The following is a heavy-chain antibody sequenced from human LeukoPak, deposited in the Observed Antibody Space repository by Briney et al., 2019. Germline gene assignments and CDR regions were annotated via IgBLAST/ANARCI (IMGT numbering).Heavy chain of an antibody. CDR1: GYTFTSYA. CDR2: INAANGNT. V-gene: IGHV1-3*01. D-gene: IGHD2-8*02. CDR3: ARDSGGGSNDY. J-gene: IGHJ4*02. Sequence: ASVKVSCKASGYTFTSYAMHWVRQAPGQRLEWMGWINAANGNTKYSQNFQGRVTFISNTSATTAFMELSSLRSEDAAVYYCARDSGGGSNDYWGQGTLVTVSS.